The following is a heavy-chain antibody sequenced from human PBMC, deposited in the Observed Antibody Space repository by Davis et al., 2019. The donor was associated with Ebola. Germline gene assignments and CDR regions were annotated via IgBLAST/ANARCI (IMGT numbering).Heavy chain of an antibody. Sequence: ASVKVSCKASGYTFTSYGISWVRQAPGQGLEWMGWISAYNGNTNYAQKLQGRVTMTTDTSTSTAYMELRSLRSDDTAVHYCATPVGVGSQLVGYYYYGMDVWGQGTTVTVSS. V-gene: IGHV1-18*01. CDR3: ATPVGVGSQLVGYYYYGMDV. CDR2: ISAYNGNT. D-gene: IGHD6-6*01. J-gene: IGHJ6*02. CDR1: GYTFTSYG.